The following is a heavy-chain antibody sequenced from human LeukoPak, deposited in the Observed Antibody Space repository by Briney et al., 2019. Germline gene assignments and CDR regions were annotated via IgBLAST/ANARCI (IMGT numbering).Heavy chain of an antibody. D-gene: IGHD2-8*01. V-gene: IGHV3-23*01. CDR2: ISGDGYST. Sequence: PGGSLRLSCAASGFTFSTYTMAWVRQAPGGGLEWVSGISGDGYSTYYADSVKGRFAISRDNSKSTLYLQMNSLRAEDTAVYYCARAAGSKIVLMVYGRGYGMDVWGQGTTVTVSS. CDR1: GFTFSTYT. J-gene: IGHJ6*02. CDR3: ARAAGSKIVLMVYGRGYGMDV.